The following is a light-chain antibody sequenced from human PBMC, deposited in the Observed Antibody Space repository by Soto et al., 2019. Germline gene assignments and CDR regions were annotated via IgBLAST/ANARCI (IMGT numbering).Light chain of an antibody. CDR3: HQYGRSPYT. V-gene: IGKV3-20*01. Sequence: EVVLTQSPGTLSLSPGDRATLSCRASQSVSSDYLAWYQQKPGQAPMLLIYGASTRATGIPDRFSGSGSGTDFTLTISRLEPEDFAVYYCHQYGRSPYTFGQGTNLEIK. J-gene: IGKJ2*01. CDR1: QSVSSDY. CDR2: GAS.